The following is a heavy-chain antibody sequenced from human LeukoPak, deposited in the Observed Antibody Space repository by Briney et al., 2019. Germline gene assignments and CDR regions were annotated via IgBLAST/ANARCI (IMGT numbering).Heavy chain of an antibody. CDR2: FDPEDGET. V-gene: IGHV1-24*01. J-gene: IGHJ4*02. CDR1: GYTLTELS. CDR3: ATFQDIVVVPAANN. Sequence: ASVKVSCKVSGYTLTELSMHWVRQAPGKGLEWMGGFDPEDGETIYAQKSQGRVTMTEDTSTDTAYMELSSLRSEDTAVYYCATFQDIVVVPAANNWGQGTLVTVSS. D-gene: IGHD2-2*01.